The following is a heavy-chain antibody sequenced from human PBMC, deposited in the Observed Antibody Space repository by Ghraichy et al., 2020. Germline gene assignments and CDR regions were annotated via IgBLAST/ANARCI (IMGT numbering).Heavy chain of an antibody. V-gene: IGHV4-59*01. CDR1: GGSIRSYY. CDR2: IYYSGST. Sequence: SETLSLTCTVSGGSIRSYYWSWVRQTPGKGLEWIGYIYYSGSTNYNPSLKSRVTISLDTSKNQCSLKLSSVTAADTAVYYCARVSTVTTYRYFDLWGRGTLVTVSS. D-gene: IGHD4-17*01. CDR3: ARVSTVTTYRYFDL. J-gene: IGHJ2*01.